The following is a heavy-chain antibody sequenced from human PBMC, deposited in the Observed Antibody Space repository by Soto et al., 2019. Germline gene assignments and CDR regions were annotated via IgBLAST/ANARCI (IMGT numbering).Heavy chain of an antibody. CDR3: AADRYSGYDLVDYYYGMDV. V-gene: IGHV1-58*02. CDR2: IVVGSGNT. CDR1: GFTFTSSA. J-gene: IGHJ6*02. D-gene: IGHD5-12*01. Sequence: SVKVSCKASGFTFTSSAMQWVRQARGQRLEWIGWIVVGSGNTNYAQKFQERVTITRDMSTSTAYMELSSLRSEDTAVYYCAADRYSGYDLVDYYYGMDVWGQGTTVTVSS.